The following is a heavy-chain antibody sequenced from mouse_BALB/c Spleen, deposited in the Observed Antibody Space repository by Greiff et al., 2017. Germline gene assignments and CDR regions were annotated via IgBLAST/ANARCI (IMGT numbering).Heavy chain of an antibody. CDR2: INPSNGRT. Sequence: QVQLQQPGAELVKPGASVKLSCKASGYTFTSYWMHWVKQRPGQGLEWIGEINPSNGRTNYNEKFKSKATLTVDKSSSTAYMQLSSLTSEDSAVYYCARSQLVLFDYWGQGTTLTVSS. D-gene: IGHD4-1*02. V-gene: IGHV1S81*02. CDR3: ARSQLVLFDY. J-gene: IGHJ2*01. CDR1: GYTFTSYW.